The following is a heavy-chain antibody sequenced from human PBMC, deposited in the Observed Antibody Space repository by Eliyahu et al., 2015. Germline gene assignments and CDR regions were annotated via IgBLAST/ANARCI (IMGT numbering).Heavy chain of an antibody. CDR1: GYXFTSYD. CDR2: MNPNSGNT. Sequence: QVQLVQSGAEVKKPGASVKVSCKASGYXFTSYDINWVRQATGQGXEWXGWMNPNSGNTGYAQKFQGRVTMTRNTSISTAYMELSSLRSEDTAVYYCARGPRLLLESGLYYYYGMDVWGQGTTVTVSS. V-gene: IGHV1-8*01. J-gene: IGHJ6*02. D-gene: IGHD2-15*01. CDR3: ARGPRLLLESGLYYYYGMDV.